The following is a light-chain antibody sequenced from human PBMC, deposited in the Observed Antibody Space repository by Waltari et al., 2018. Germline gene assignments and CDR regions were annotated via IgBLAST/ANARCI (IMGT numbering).Light chain of an antibody. CDR1: GSNVGAGDD. CDR2: HNN. CDR3: QSYDSSLAVWV. V-gene: IGLV1-40*01. J-gene: IGLJ3*02. Sequence: QSVLTQPPSVSGAPGLTVTISCTGRGSNVGAGDDVHWYQRLPGAAPKLLIFHNNHRPSGVPDRFSGSKSGSSASLAITGLRAEDEGDYFCQSYDSSLAVWVFGGGTKLTVL.